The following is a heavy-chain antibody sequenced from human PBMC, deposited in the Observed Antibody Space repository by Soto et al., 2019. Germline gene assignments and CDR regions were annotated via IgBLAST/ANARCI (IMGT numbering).Heavy chain of an antibody. Sequence: SETLSLTCSVSGGSISSGDYYWNWIRQPPGKGLEWIGHIYYSGSTYYNSSLKSRVTISLDTSKNQFSLKLSSVTAADSAIYYCARQSGGYYYYGMDVWGQGTTVTVSS. J-gene: IGHJ6*02. CDR1: GGSISSGDYY. D-gene: IGHD1-26*01. CDR2: IYYSGST. V-gene: IGHV4-30-4*01. CDR3: ARQSGGYYYYGMDV.